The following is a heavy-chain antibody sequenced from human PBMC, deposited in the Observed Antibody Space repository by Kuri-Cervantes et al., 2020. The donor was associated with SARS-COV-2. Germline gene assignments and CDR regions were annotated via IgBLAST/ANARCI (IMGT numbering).Heavy chain of an antibody. CDR2: IKQDGSEK. CDR3: AREGLASPIYWYFDL. D-gene: IGHD3-16*01. J-gene: IGHJ2*01. V-gene: IGHV3-7*01. CDR1: GFTFSSYW. Sequence: GESLKISCAASGFTFSSYWMSWVRQAPGKRLEWVANIKQDGSEKYYVDSVKGRFTISRDNAKNSLYLQMNSLRAEDTAVYYCAREGLASPIYWYFDLWGRGTLVTVSS.